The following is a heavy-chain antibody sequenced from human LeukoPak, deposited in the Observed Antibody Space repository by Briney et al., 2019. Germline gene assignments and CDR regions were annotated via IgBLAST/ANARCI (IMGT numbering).Heavy chain of an antibody. Sequence: PSETLSLTCTVSGDSISSSSYYWGWIRQPPGKGLEWIASIYYSGSTYYNPSLKSRVTISVDRSKNQFSLKLSSVTAADTAVYYCARLEWLRSAFDIWGQGTMVAVSS. J-gene: IGHJ3*02. D-gene: IGHD5-12*01. CDR2: IYYSGST. CDR3: ARLEWLRSAFDI. CDR1: GDSISSSSYY. V-gene: IGHV4-39*07.